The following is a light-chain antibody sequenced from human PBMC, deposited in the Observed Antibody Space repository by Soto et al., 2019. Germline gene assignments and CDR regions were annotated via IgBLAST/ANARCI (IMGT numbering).Light chain of an antibody. V-gene: IGLV1-44*01. CDR2: ADN. CDR1: SSNIGRNT. Sequence: QSVLTQPPSASGTPGQRVTISCSGSSSNIGRNTVSWYQQVPGTAPKVLIHADNQRPSGVPDRFSGSKSGTSASLAISGLQAEDEADYYCAAWDDSLNGLWVFGGGTKVTVV. CDR3: AAWDDSLNGLWV. J-gene: IGLJ3*02.